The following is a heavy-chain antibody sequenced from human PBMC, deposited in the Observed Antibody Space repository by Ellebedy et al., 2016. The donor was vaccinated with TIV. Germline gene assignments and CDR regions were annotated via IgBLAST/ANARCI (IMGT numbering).Heavy chain of an antibody. CDR2: ISSRSSYI. V-gene: IGHV3-21*01. D-gene: IGHD6-13*01. CDR1: GFTFSSFS. Sequence: PGGSLRLSCAASGFTFSSFSMNWVRQAPGKGLEWVSSISSRSSYISYGDSVKGRFIISRDNAKKSLDLQMNSLRAEDTAVYYCTRGAGSSWYLPLYGMDVWGQGTTVTVSS. CDR3: TRGAGSSWYLPLYGMDV. J-gene: IGHJ6*02.